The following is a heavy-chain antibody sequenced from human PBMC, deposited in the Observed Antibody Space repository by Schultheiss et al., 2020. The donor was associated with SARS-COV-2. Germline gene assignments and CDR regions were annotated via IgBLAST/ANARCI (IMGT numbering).Heavy chain of an antibody. CDR2: IYNSGST. Sequence: SETLSLTCGVSGGSVSSGSYYWSWIRQPPGKGLEWIGYIYNSGSTYYKPSLKRRATISLDRSRNQFSLKLSSVTAADTAVYYCARASGKDIVVVPAATAFDYWGQGTLVTVSS. CDR3: ARASGKDIVVVPAATAFDY. J-gene: IGHJ4*02. V-gene: IGHV4-30-2*01. CDR1: GGSVSSGSYY. D-gene: IGHD2-2*01.